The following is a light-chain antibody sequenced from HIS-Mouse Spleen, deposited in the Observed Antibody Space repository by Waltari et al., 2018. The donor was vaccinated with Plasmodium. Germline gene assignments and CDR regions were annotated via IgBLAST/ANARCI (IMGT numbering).Light chain of an antibody. CDR1: ALPKQY. CDR3: QSADSSGTPNWV. Sequence: SYELTQPPSVSVSPGQTARITCSGDALPKQYAYWYQQKPGQAPVRVIDKYSERPAGSPERVSGASSGTTVTLTISGVQAEDEADYYCQSADSSGTPNWVFGGGTKLTVL. CDR2: KYS. J-gene: IGLJ3*02. V-gene: IGLV3-25*03.